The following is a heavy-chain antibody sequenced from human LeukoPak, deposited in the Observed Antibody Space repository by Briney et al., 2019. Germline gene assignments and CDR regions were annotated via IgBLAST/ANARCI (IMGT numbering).Heavy chain of an antibody. CDR3: AKDADDILTGYYDS. V-gene: IGHV3-23*01. CDR1: GFTFSSYA. D-gene: IGHD3-9*01. CDR2: ISGGDLRT. J-gene: IGHJ4*02. Sequence: GGSLRLSCAASGFTFSSYALSWVRQTPGKGLEWVSAISGGDLRTYYADSVQGRFTVSRDTSKNTLYLQMNSLRAEDTAIYYCAKDADDILTGYYDSWGRETLASVSA.